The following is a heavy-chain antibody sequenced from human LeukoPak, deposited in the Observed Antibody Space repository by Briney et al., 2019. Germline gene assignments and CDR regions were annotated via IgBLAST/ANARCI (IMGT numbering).Heavy chain of an antibody. CDR3: GSDAYYYDSRGARLFHH. CDR1: GFTISSYY. D-gene: IGHD3-22*01. Sequence: SETLSLTCTASGFTISSYYRSWIRQPAGKGLEWIGRIYTSGSTYYNDSLKSRFTISVDTSKNPFSLQLSSVTAADTAVYYCGSDAYYYDSRGARLFHHWRQGPLLPVS. J-gene: IGHJ4*02. CDR2: IYTSGST. V-gene: IGHV4-4*07.